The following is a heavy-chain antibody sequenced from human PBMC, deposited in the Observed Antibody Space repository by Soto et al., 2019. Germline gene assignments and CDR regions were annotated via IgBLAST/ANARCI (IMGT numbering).Heavy chain of an antibody. D-gene: IGHD2-2*01. CDR1: GFTFNDYA. CDR3: AQAFCDAATCFHCES. V-gene: IGHV3-23*04. J-gene: IGHJ4*02. Sequence: EVHLVQSGGGLVQPGESLSLSCVASGFTFNDYAMHWVRQTPGKGLEWVAAISNRGSSAYYADSVKGRFTISRDKSTKTLPLHMHTLRVEDTAVYFCAQAFCDAATCFHCESWGQGTPVAVSP. CDR2: ISNRGSSA.